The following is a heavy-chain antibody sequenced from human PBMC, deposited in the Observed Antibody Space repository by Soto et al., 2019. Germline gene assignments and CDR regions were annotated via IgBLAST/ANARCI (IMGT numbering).Heavy chain of an antibody. D-gene: IGHD3-22*01. CDR2: ISAYNGNT. V-gene: IGHV1-18*01. J-gene: IGHJ4*02. CDR1: GYTFTSYG. Sequence: GASVKVSCKASGYTFTSYGISWVRQAPGQGLEWMGWISAYNGNTNYAQKLQGRVTMTTDTSTSTANKEQRNLRSNNTAVYKCAREARMSGYYSGFDYWGQGTLVTVSS. CDR3: AREARMSGYYSGFDY.